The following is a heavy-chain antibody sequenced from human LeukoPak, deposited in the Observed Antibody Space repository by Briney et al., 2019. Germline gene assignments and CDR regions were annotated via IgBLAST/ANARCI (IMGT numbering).Heavy chain of an antibody. J-gene: IGHJ4*02. D-gene: IGHD3-10*01. V-gene: IGHV3-7*01. Sequence: PGGSLRLSCAASGFTVSSNYMSWVRQAPGKGLEWVANINRDGSEKNYVGSVKGRFTISRDNAKNSLYLQMDSLRAEDTAVYYCATKAAPSRANPFDYWGQGTLVTVSS. CDR1: GFTVSSNY. CDR2: INRDGSEK. CDR3: ATKAAPSRANPFDY.